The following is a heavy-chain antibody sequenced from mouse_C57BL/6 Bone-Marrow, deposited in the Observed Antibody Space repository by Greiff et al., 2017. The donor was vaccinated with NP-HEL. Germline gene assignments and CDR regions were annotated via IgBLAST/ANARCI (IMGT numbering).Heavy chain of an antibody. V-gene: IGHV1-5*01. CDR1: GYTFTSYW. Sequence: EVQLQESGTVLARPGASVKMSCKTSGYTFTSYWMHWVKQRPGQGLEWIGAIYPGNSDTSYIQKFKGQANLTAVTSASTAYMELSSLTNEYSAVDYCTGRRYGNYGEDDWGQGTTLTVSS. CDR2: IYPGNSDT. D-gene: IGHD2-10*02. J-gene: IGHJ2*01. CDR3: TGRRYGNYGEDD.